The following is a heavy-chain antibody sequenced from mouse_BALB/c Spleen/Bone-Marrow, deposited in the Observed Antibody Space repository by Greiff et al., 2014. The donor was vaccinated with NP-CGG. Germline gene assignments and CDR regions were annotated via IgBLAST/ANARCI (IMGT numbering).Heavy chain of an antibody. V-gene: IGHV1-54*01. J-gene: IGHJ4*01. CDR2: INPGSGGT. CDR3: ARWDYAMDY. Sequence: VQLQESGAELVRPGTSVKVSCKASGYAFTNYLIEWVKQRPGQGPEWIGGINPGSGGTNYNEKFKGKATLTADESSSTAYMQLSSMTSDDSAVYFCARWDYAMDYWGQGTSVTVSS. CDR1: GYAFTNYL.